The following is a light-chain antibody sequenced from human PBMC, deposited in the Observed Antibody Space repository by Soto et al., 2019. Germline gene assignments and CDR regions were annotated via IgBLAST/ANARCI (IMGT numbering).Light chain of an antibody. Sequence: EIVMTQSPATLSVSPGERATLSCRASQSVGSDLAWYQQKPGQAPRLVIYDASTRATGIPARFSGSGSGTEFTLTISSLQSEDFAVYYCQQYNNWWTFGQGTKVDIK. CDR3: QQYNNWWT. J-gene: IGKJ1*01. V-gene: IGKV3-15*01. CDR2: DAS. CDR1: QSVGSD.